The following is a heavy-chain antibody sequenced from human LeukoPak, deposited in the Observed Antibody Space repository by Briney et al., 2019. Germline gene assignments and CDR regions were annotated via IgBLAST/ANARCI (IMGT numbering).Heavy chain of an antibody. J-gene: IGHJ4*02. V-gene: IGHV3-48*03. CDR1: GFTFSSYE. Sequence: PGGSLRLSCAASGFTFSSYEMNWVRQAPGKGLEWVSYISSSGCTIFYADSVKGRFTISRDNAKNSLYLQMNSLRAEDTAVYYCARETDSTLFDYWGQGTLVTVSS. D-gene: IGHD6-13*01. CDR2: ISSSGCTI. CDR3: ARETDSTLFDY.